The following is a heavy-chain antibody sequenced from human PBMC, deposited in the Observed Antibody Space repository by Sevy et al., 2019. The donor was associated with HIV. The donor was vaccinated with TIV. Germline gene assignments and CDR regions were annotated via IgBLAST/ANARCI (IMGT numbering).Heavy chain of an antibody. J-gene: IGHJ2*01. V-gene: IGHV4-39*01. CDR1: GGSISGSNYY. CDR3: ARHRAYCSDGSCYSPWYFDL. D-gene: IGHD2-15*01. CDR2: NYYSGDT. Sequence: SETLSLTCIVSGGSISGSNYYWGWVRQSPGKGPEWIGSNYYSGDTYYNPSLKSRVTISVDTSKNQFSVNLNSMTAADTAVYYCARHRAYCSDGSCYSPWYFDLRGRGTLVTVSS.